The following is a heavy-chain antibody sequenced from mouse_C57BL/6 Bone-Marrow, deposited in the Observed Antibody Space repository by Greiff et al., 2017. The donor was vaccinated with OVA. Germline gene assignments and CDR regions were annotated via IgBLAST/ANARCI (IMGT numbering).Heavy chain of an antibody. CDR2: IRSKSNNYAT. CDR3: VRSGNYLYFDY. CDR1: GFSFNTYA. Sequence: EVMLVESGGGLVQPKGSLKLSCAASGFSFNTYAMNWVRQAPGKGLEWVARIRSKSNNYATYYADSVKDRFTISRDDSESMLYLQMNNLKTEDTAMYYCVRSGNYLYFDYWGQGTTLTVSS. V-gene: IGHV10-1*01. J-gene: IGHJ2*01. D-gene: IGHD2-1*01.